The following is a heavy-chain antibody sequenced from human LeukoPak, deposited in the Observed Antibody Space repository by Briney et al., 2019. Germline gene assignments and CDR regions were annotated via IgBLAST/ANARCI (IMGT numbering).Heavy chain of an antibody. D-gene: IGHD3-22*01. V-gene: IGHV4-38-2*01. Sequence: ASETLSLXCAVSGYSISSGYYCGWIRQPPGKGLAWIGSIYHSGSTYYNPSLKSRVTISVDTSKNEFSLKLSSVTAADTAVYYCARPNTYYYDSSGYYFSDAFDIWGQGTMVTVSS. CDR3: ARPNTYYYDSSGYYFSDAFDI. J-gene: IGHJ3*02. CDR1: GYSISSGYY. CDR2: IYHSGST.